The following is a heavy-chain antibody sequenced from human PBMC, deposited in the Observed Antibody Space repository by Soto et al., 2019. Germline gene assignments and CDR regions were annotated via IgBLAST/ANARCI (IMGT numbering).Heavy chain of an antibody. CDR2: IVPIFNTS. J-gene: IGHJ4*02. CDR3: ARSWLQSYYLDY. D-gene: IGHD5-12*01. Sequence: QVQLVQSGAAVKKPGSSVKVSCKASGGTFNTYPITWVRQAPVQGLEWVGVIVPIFNTSTYARKFRGRVTITADESTTTAFMELSSLTSDDTAVYYCARSWLQSYYLDYWGQGTRVTVSS. CDR1: GGTFNTYP. V-gene: IGHV1-69*01.